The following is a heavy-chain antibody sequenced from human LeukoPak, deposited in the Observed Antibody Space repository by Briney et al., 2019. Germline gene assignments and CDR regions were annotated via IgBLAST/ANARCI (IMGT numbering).Heavy chain of an antibody. CDR1: GFTFSSYW. V-gene: IGHV3-7*01. CDR3: ARDKFGGSVAGSNFDY. Sequence: GGSLRLSCAASGFTFSSYWMTWVRQAPGKGLEWVANIKQDGTERYYVDSVRGRFTISRDNAKNSLYLQMNSLRGEDTAVYYCARDKFGGSVAGSNFDYWGQGTLVTVSS. CDR2: IKQDGTER. D-gene: IGHD6-19*01. J-gene: IGHJ4*02.